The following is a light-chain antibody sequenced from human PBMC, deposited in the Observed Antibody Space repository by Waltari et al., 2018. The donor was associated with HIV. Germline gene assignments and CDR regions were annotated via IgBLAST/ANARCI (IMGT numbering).Light chain of an antibody. V-gene: IGLV2-14*01. Sequence: HSALTQPASVSGSPGQTVTISCSGTSSHVGGFHYVPWYQQHPGKAPKLMIYEVNKRPSRISSRSSGSKSGNTAYLTISGLQAEDEADYYCSSFSSGNSLEVFGTGTKVTFL. J-gene: IGLJ1*01. CDR3: SSFSSGNSLEV. CDR2: EVN. CDR1: SSHVGGFHY.